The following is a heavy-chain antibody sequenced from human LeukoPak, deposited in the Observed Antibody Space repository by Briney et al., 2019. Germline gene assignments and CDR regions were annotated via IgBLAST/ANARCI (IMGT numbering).Heavy chain of an antibody. J-gene: IGHJ4*02. V-gene: IGHV3-15*01. CDR3: TTDYGSGSYFSDY. CDR1: GFTFSSYW. CDR2: IKSKGDGGTT. Sequence: GGSLRLSCAASGFTFSSYWMNWVRQAPGKGLEWVGRIKSKGDGGTTDYAAPVKGRFTISREDSKNTLYLQMNSLKNEDTAVYYCTTDYGSGSYFSDYWGQGTLVTVSS. D-gene: IGHD3-10*01.